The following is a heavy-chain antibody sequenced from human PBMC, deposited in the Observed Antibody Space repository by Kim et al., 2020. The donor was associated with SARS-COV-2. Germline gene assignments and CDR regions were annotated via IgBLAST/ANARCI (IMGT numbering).Heavy chain of an antibody. CDR3: ATYSRANDY. J-gene: IGHJ4*02. V-gene: IGHV3-7*01. D-gene: IGHD1-26*01. CDR2: GIAA. Sequence: GIAAFSLDSVKGRFTISRDTAKNSLYLQMNSLRAEDTAVYYCATYSRANDYWGQGTLVTVSS.